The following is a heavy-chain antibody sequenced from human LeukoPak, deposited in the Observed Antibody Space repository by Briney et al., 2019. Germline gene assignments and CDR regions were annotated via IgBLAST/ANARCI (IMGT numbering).Heavy chain of an antibody. CDR1: GFTFTDAW. Sequence: SGGSLRLSCAGSGFTFTDAWMNWVRQAPGKGLEWVSSISSSSSYIYYADSVKGRFTISRDNAKNSLYLQMNSLRAEDTAVYYCASHYDSGMDVWGQGTTVTVSS. CDR2: ISSSSSYI. D-gene: IGHD3-22*01. J-gene: IGHJ6*02. CDR3: ASHYDSGMDV. V-gene: IGHV3-21*01.